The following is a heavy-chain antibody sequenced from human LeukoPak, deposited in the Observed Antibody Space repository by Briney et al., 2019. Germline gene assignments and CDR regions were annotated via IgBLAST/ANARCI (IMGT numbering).Heavy chain of an antibody. CDR3: ARGTERDRGYYYYYYMDV. CDR1: SGSFSSNY. J-gene: IGHJ6*03. V-gene: IGHV4-34*01. CDR2: INHSGST. D-gene: IGHD1-1*01. Sequence: SETLSLTCAVYSGSFSSNYWNWIRQPPGKGLEWIGEINHSGSTNYNPSLKSRVTISVDTSKNQLSLKLSSVTAADTAVYYCARGTERDRGYYYYYYMDVWGKGTTVTVSS.